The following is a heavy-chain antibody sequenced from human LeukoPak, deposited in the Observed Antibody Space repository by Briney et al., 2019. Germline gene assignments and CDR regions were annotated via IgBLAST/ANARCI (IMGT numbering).Heavy chain of an antibody. V-gene: IGHV1-69*05. CDR2: IIPIFGTA. D-gene: IGHD7-27*01. Sequence: SVKVSCKASGGTFSSYAISWVRQAPGQGLEWMGGIIPIFGTANYAQKFQGRVTITTDESTSTAYMELSSLRSEDTAVYYCARGKWGRPHYYYMDVWGKGTTVTVSS. J-gene: IGHJ6*03. CDR1: GGTFSSYA. CDR3: ARGKWGRPHYYYMDV.